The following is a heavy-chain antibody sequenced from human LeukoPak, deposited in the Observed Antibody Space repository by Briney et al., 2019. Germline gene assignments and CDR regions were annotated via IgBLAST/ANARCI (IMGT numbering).Heavy chain of an antibody. Sequence: GGSLRLSCAASGFTFRDYAMHWVRQAPGKGLEWVAVIIYDGTNQYYADSVKGLFTISRDNSKNTLYLQMNSLRAEDTAVYYCARELYDILTGYTPGLDYWGQGTLVTVSS. J-gene: IGHJ4*02. CDR2: IIYDGTNQ. CDR3: ARELYDILTGYTPGLDY. CDR1: GFTFRDYA. D-gene: IGHD3-9*01. V-gene: IGHV3-30-3*01.